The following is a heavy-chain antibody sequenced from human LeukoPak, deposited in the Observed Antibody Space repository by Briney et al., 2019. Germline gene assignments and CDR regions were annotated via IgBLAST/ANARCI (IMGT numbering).Heavy chain of an antibody. CDR1: GFTFSSYA. J-gene: IGHJ6*04. D-gene: IGHD6-13*01. V-gene: IGHV3-30*04. CDR3: AKDARYSSSWGPYYYYGMDV. Sequence: GRSLRLSCAASGFTFSSYAMHWVRQAPGKGLEWVAVISYDGSNKYYADSVKGRFTISRDNSKNTLYLQMNSLRAEDTAVYYCAKDARYSSSWGPYYYYGMDVWGKGTAVTVSS. CDR2: ISYDGSNK.